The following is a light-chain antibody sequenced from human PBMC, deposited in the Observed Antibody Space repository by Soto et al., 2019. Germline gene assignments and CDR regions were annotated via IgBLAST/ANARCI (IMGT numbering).Light chain of an antibody. CDR1: QSVRSN. V-gene: IGKV3-15*01. CDR3: QQYENLPLT. CDR2: GAS. Sequence: EIVMTQSPATLSVSPGERATLSCRASQSVRSNLAWYQHKPGQAPRLLIYGASTRATGIPARFSGSGSGTEFTFTISSLQAEDNGTYYCQQYENLPLTFGGGTKVDIK. J-gene: IGKJ4*01.